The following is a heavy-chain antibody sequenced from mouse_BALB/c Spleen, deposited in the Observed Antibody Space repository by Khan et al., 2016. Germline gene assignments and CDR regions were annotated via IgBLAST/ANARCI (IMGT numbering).Heavy chain of an antibody. Sequence: VQLKESGAELVKPGASVKLSCTASGFNIKDTYMHWVKQRPEQGLEWIGRIDPANGNIQYDPKFQGKATITADTSSNTAYLQLSSLTSEDPAVYYCARRGPIYYYGSSYGYWGQGTTLTVSS. CDR1: GFNIKDTY. V-gene: IGHV14-3*02. CDR3: ARRGPIYYYGSSYGY. CDR2: IDPANGNI. D-gene: IGHD1-1*01. J-gene: IGHJ2*01.